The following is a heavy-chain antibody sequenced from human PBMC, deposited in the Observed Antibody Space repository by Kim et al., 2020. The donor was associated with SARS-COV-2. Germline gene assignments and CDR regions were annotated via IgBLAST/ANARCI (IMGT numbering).Heavy chain of an antibody. CDR1: GFTFSDYY. V-gene: IGHV3-11*06. D-gene: IGHD3-3*01. CDR3: AREPTPASDFRSGQGWFDP. CDR2: ISSYSSYT. J-gene: IGHJ5*02. Sequence: GGSLRLSCAASGFTFSDYYMSWIRQAPGKGLEWVSYISSYSSYTNYADSVKGRFTISRDNVKNSLYLQMNSLRAEDTAVYYCAREPTPASDFRSGQGWFDPWGQGTLVTVSS.